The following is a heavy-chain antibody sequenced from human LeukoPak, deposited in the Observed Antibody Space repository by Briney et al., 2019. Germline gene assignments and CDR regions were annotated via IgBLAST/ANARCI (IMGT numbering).Heavy chain of an antibody. D-gene: IGHD1-26*01. V-gene: IGHV1-18*01. J-gene: IGHJ6*02. CDR2: ISAYNGDT. CDR1: GYTFTRYG. CDR3: ARDGLGRYSGSCLRSYYHYGLDV. Sequence: ASVKVSCKASGYTFTRYGISWMRQAPGQGLEWMGWISAYNGDTNYAQKLQGRVTMTTDTSTSTAYMELGSLGSDDTAVYYCARDGLGRYSGSCLRSYYHYGLDVWGLGTTVTVSS.